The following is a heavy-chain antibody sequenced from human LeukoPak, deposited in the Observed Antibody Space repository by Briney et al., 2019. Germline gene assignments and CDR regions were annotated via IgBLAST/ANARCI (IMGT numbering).Heavy chain of an antibody. CDR2: VWYDGNNK. J-gene: IGHJ4*02. V-gene: IGHV3-33*06. CDR1: GFTFSGYG. Sequence: PGRSLRLSCAASGFTFSGYGMHWVRQAPGKGLEWVAVVWYDGNNKYYADSVKGRFTISRDNSKNTLYLQMNSLRAEDTAVYYCVKCLEGGSYSYFDSWGQGTLVTVSS. D-gene: IGHD1-26*01. CDR3: VKCLEGGSYSYFDS.